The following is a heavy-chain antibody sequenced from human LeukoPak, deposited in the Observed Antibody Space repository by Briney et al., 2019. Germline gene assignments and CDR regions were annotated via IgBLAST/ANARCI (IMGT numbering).Heavy chain of an antibody. CDR2: ISSSSSYI. CDR3: ERHYRGSYSPFDY. J-gene: IGHJ4*02. V-gene: IGHV3-21*01. Sequence: GGSLRLSCAASGFTFSSYSMNWVRQAPGKGLEWVSSISSSSSYIYYADSVKGRFTISRDNAKNSLYLQMNSLRAEDTAVYYFERHYRGSYSPFDYWGQGTLATVSS. D-gene: IGHD1-26*01. CDR1: GFTFSSYS.